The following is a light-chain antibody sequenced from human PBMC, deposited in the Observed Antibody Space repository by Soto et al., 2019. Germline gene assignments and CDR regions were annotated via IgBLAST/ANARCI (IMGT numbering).Light chain of an antibody. CDR1: QSININ. CDR3: QQYDNWPIT. J-gene: IGKJ5*01. V-gene: IGKV3-15*01. Sequence: EIWLTQSPATLSVSPGERATLSCRASQSININLAWYQQKPGQAPRLLIYGASTRATGLPARFSGSGSGTEFTLIIGSLQSEDSAVYYCQQYDNWPITFGQGTRLEI. CDR2: GAS.